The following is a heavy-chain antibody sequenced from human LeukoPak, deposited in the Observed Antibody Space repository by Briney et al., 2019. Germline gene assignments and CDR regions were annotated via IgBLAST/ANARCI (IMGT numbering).Heavy chain of an antibody. CDR3: ARELIPAAIDY. V-gene: IGHV4-4*07. CDR2: IYTSGST. CDR1: GGSISSYY. Sequence: SETLSLTCTVPGGSISSYYWSRIRQPAGKGLEWIGRIYTSGSTNYNPSLKSRVTMSVDTSKNQFSLKLSSVTAADTAVYYCARELIPAAIDYWGQGTLVTVSS. D-gene: IGHD2-2*01. J-gene: IGHJ4*02.